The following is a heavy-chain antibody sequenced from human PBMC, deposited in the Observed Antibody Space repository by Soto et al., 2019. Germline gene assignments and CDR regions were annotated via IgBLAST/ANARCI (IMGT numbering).Heavy chain of an antibody. CDR1: GDSISGSNW. CDR3: AGCPGSYSTSYYFDF. V-gene: IGHV4-4*02. J-gene: IGHJ4*02. D-gene: IGHD1-26*01. CDR2: IFHSGST. Sequence: PAGTLSLTCAVSGDSISGSNWWSWVRQTPEKGLEWIGEIFHSGSTNYNPSLRNRVTISVDKSNKQFSLKLSSVTAADTAVYYCAGCPGSYSTSYYFDFWGQGTLVTVSS.